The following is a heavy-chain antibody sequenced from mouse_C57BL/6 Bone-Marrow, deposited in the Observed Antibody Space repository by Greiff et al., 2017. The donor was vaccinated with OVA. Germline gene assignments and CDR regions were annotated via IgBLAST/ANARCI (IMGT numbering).Heavy chain of an antibody. J-gene: IGHJ3*01. Sequence: VQLKESGPVLVKPGASVKMSCKASGYTFTDYYMNWVKQSHGKSLEWIGVINPYNGGTSYNQKFKGKATLTVDKSSSTAYMELNSLTSEDSAVYYCARKGYDDYDWFAYWGQGTLVTVSA. CDR1: GYTFTDYY. CDR2: INPYNGGT. V-gene: IGHV1-19*01. D-gene: IGHD2-3*01. CDR3: ARKGYDDYDWFAY.